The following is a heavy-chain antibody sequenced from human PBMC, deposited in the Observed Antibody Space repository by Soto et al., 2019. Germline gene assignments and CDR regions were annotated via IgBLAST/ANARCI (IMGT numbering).Heavy chain of an antibody. CDR3: ARGGNRYSNTASGVGGFDF. Sequence: SETLSLTCTVSGVSISSSYWSWIRQSPGTGLEWIGYIYYTGTTNYNPSLKRRVTISLDTAKNQFSLNVNSLTTADTAVYFCARGGNRYSNTASGVGGFDFRGQGTPATVPS. CDR1: GVSISSSY. CDR2: IYYTGTT. J-gene: IGHJ1*01. D-gene: IGHD5-12*01. V-gene: IGHV4-59*01.